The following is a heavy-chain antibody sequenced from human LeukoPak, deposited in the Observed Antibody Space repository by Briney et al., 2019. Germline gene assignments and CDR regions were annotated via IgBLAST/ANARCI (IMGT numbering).Heavy chain of an antibody. CDR2: IHYSGST. CDR3: ARVDSGSYSAVYYYGMDV. Sequence: SETLSLTCTVSGGSISRYYWSWIRQPPGKGLEWIEYIHYSGSTNYSPSLKSRVTISVDTSKNQFSLKLSSVTAADTAVYYCARVDSGSYSAVYYYGMDVWGQGTTVTVSS. CDR1: GGSISRYY. V-gene: IGHV4-59*01. J-gene: IGHJ6*02. D-gene: IGHD1-26*01.